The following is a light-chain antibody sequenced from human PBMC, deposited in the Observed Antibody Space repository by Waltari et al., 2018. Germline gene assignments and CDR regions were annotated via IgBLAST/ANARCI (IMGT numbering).Light chain of an antibody. J-gene: IGLJ3*02. Sequence: QSVLTQPPSTSGTPGQAVTISCSGSSSNIENNYVYWYQQLPGMAPKLLVYWNNRRPAGLTDRFFASKSGTSASLAISGLRSEDGGDYYGLAWDASLSGWVFGGGTKVTVL. V-gene: IGLV1-47*01. CDR3: LAWDASLSGWV. CDR1: SSNIENNY. CDR2: WNN.